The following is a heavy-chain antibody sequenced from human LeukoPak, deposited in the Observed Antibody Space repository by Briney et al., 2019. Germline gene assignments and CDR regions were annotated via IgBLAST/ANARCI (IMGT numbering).Heavy chain of an antibody. J-gene: IGHJ4*02. D-gene: IGHD1-1*01. Sequence: GGSLRLSCAASGFTFSNSWMHWVRQAPGKGLEWVAVISYDGSNKYYADSVKGRFTISRDNSKNTLYLQMNSLRAEDTAVYYCARDRFGTTLSWGQGTLVTVSS. V-gene: IGHV3-30*03. CDR1: GFTFSNSW. CDR3: ARDRFGTTLS. CDR2: ISYDGSNK.